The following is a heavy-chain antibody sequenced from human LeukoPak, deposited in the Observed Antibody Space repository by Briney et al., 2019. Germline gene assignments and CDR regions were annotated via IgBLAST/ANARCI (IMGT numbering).Heavy chain of an antibody. J-gene: IGHJ4*02. CDR3: ASLTSSHYFDY. V-gene: IGHV1-2*02. D-gene: IGHD2-2*01. CDR1: GYTFTSYD. CDR2: INPNSGGT. Sequence: GASVKVSCKASGYTFTSYDINWVRQATGQGLEWMGWINPNSGGTNYAQKFQGRVTMTRDTSISTAHMELSRLRSDDTAVYYCASLTSSHYFDYWGQGTLVTVSS.